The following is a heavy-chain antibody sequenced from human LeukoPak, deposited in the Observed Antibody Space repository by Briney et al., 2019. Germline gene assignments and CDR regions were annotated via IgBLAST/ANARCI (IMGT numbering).Heavy chain of an antibody. CDR1: GFTFSGYA. CDR2: ISGRGDST. Sequence: GGSLRLSCAASGFTFSGYAMSWVRQAPGKGLEWVSGISGRGDSTYDADSVKGRFTISRDNSKNTLYLQMNSLRAEDTAVYYCARQNNWFDPWGQGTLVTVSS. J-gene: IGHJ5*02. CDR3: ARQNNWFDP. V-gene: IGHV3-23*01.